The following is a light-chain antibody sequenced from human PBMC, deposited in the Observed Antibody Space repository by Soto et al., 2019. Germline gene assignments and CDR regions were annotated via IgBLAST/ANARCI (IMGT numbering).Light chain of an antibody. Sequence: DIQMTQSPSSLSASIGDRVTITCQASQDIRQYLNWYQQKPGKAPKLLIYDASRLETGVPSRFIGSGSVTNFTFTVSSLQSEDIATYYCHVYDYISAGFTFGPGTQVDLK. J-gene: IGKJ3*01. CDR3: HVYDYISAGFT. V-gene: IGKV1-33*01. CDR2: DAS. CDR1: QDIRQY.